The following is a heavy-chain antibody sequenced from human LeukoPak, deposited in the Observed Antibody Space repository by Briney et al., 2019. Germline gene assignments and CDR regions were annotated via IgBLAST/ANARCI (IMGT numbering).Heavy chain of an antibody. Sequence: SETLSLTCSVSGFSISGGYYWGWIRQPPGKGLEWLGSIYHSGNTDYNPSLKSRVTISVDTAKNKFFLRLGSVTAADTAVYYCARIVQITGTIPHWGQGTLVTVSS. CDR3: ARIVQITGTIPH. V-gene: IGHV4-38-2*02. CDR2: IYHSGNT. CDR1: GFSISGGYY. D-gene: IGHD1-1*01. J-gene: IGHJ4*02.